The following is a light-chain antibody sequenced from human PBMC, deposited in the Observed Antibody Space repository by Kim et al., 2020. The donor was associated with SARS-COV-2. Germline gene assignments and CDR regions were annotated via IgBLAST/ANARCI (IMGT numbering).Light chain of an antibody. Sequence: KTVTLSCTSSSGSIASNYVQWYQQRPGSAPTTVIYEDNQRPSGVPDRFSGSIDSSSNSASLTISGLKTEDEADYYCQSYDGSNHWVFGGGTQLTVL. CDR1: SGSIASNY. CDR2: EDN. J-gene: IGLJ3*02. CDR3: QSYDGSNHWV. V-gene: IGLV6-57*02.